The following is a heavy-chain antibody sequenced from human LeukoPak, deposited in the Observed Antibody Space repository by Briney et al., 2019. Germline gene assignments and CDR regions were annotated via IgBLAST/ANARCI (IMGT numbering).Heavy chain of an antibody. V-gene: IGHV4-38-2*02. J-gene: IGHJ4*02. D-gene: IGHD2-2*01. CDR1: GYSISSSYY. CDR2: IYHSGST. Sequence: SETLSLTCSVSGYSISSSYYWGWIRQPPGKGLEWIGRIYHSGSTYYNPSLKSRVTISVDTSKNQFSLKLSSVTAADTAVYYCARGLGYCSSNSYRYYFDYWGQGTLVTVSS. CDR3: ARGLGYCSSNSYRYYFDY.